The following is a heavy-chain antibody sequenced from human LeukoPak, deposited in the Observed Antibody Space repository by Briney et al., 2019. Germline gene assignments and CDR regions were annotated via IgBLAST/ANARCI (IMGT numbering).Heavy chain of an antibody. CDR1: GFIFSNAW. J-gene: IGHJ4*02. Sequence: GGSLRLSCAASGFIFSNAWMSWVRQAPGKGLEWVGRIKTKTDGWTTDYAAPVKGRFTISRDDSKNTLYLQMNSLNTEDTAVYYSITVERWLLNTPPYWGQGTLVTVSS. CDR2: IKTKTDGWTT. V-gene: IGHV3-15*05. D-gene: IGHD5-24*01. CDR3: ITVERWLLNTPPY.